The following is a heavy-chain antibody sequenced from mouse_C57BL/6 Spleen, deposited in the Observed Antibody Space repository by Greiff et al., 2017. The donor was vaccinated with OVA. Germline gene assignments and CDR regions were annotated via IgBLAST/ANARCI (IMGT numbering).Heavy chain of an antibody. CDR1: GFTFSNYW. J-gene: IGHJ2*01. CDR2: IRLKSDNYAT. CDR3: TRTNWGFDY. D-gene: IGHD4-1*01. V-gene: IGHV6-3*01. Sequence: DVKLQESGGGLVQPGGSMKLSCVASGFTFSNYWMNWVRQSPEKGLEWVAQIRLKSDNYATHYAESVKGRFTISRDDSKSSVYLQMNNLRAEDTGIYYCTRTNWGFDYWGQGTTLTVSS.